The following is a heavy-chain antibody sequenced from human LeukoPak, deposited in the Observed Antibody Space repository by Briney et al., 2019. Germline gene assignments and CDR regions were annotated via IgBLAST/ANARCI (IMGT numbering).Heavy chain of an antibody. V-gene: IGHV3-66*04. CDR1: GFSISSND. D-gene: IGHD3-10*01. J-gene: IGHJ4*02. CDR3: AKRSPPY. CDR2: IYISAIT. Sequence: GGSLRLSCTASGFSISSNDMNWVRQSPGKGLEWVSLIYISAITKYADSVQGRSTVSRDNSKNTLYLQMNSLRAEDTAVYYCAKRSPPYWGQGALVTVSS.